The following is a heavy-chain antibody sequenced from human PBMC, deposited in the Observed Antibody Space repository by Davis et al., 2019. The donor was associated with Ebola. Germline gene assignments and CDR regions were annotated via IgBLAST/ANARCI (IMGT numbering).Heavy chain of an antibody. J-gene: IGHJ4*02. CDR1: GGSISSYY. V-gene: IGHV4-59*08. CDR2: IYYSGST. CDR3: ASRYYSARFDY. D-gene: IGHD3-10*01. Sequence: SETLSLTCTVSGGSISSYYWSWIRQPPGKGLEWIGYIYYSGSTNYNPSLKSRVTISVDTSKNQFSLKLSSVTAADTAVYYCASRYYSARFDYWGQGTLVTVSS.